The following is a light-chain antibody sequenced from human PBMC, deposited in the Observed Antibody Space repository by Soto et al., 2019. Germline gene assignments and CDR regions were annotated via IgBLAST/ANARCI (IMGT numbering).Light chain of an antibody. CDR1: SSDVGGYNY. V-gene: IGLV2-14*01. CDR3: SSYTSSSTLHV. CDR2: EVS. J-gene: IGLJ1*01. Sequence: QSALTQPASVSGSPGQSITISCTGTSSDVGGYNYVSWYQQYPGKAPKLMIYEVSNRPSGVSNRFSGSKSGNTASLTISGLQAEDEADYYCSSYTSSSTLHVFGTGPSSPS.